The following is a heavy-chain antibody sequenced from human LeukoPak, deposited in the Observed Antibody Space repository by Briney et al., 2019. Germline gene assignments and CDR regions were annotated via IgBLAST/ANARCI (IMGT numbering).Heavy chain of an antibody. CDR2: IHSDGSNK. CDR3: AREGGSYSNYFDY. J-gene: IGHJ4*02. CDR1: GFTFSSYA. D-gene: IGHD1-26*01. Sequence: GGSLRLSCAASGFTFSSYAMHWVRQAPGKGLEWVAFIHSDGSNKHYADSVKGRFTISRENSKNTLYLQMNSLKAEDTAIYYCAREGGSYSNYFDYWGQGTLVTVSS. V-gene: IGHV3-30*02.